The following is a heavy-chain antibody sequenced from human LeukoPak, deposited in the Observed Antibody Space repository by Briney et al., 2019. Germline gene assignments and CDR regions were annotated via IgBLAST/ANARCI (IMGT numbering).Heavy chain of an antibody. Sequence: GGSLRLSCLTSGFTLSTNAMSWARQAPGKGLEWISGISGSGASTYYADSVKGRFTISRDDSRNTLYLQMNSLRAEDTAVYYCASEGSSYAFAVWGQGTMVTVSS. J-gene: IGHJ3*01. CDR3: ASEGSSYAFAV. CDR1: GFTLSTNA. V-gene: IGHV3-23*01. CDR2: ISGSGAST.